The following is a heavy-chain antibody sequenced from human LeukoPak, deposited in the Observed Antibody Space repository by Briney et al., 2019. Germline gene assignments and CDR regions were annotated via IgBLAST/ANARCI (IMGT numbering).Heavy chain of an antibody. D-gene: IGHD1-14*01. J-gene: IGHJ6*03. V-gene: IGHV1-46*01. CDR1: GYTFTSYY. CDR2: ISPSGGST. CDR3: ARDHVARTIKSHYYYYMDV. Sequence: ASVKVSCKASGYTFTSYYMHWVRQAPGQGLEWMGIISPSGGSTSYAQKFQGRVTMTRDMSTSTVYMELSSLRSEDTAVYYCARDHVARTIKSHYYYYMDVWGKGTTVTVSS.